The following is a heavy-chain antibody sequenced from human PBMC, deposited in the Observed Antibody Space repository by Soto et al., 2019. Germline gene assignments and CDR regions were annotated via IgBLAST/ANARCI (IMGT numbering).Heavy chain of an antibody. CDR3: ARVGHLTTNYGMDV. Sequence: VQLVESGGGVVQPGRSLRLSCAASGFTFSSHGMHWVRQAPGKVLEWVAVIWHDGSQEYYADSVRGRFTISRDNSKNMVYLQMNSLRDEDTAVYKCARVGHLTTNYGMDVWGQGTTVTVSS. V-gene: IGHV3-33*01. CDR1: GFTFSSHG. D-gene: IGHD4-4*01. J-gene: IGHJ6*02. CDR2: IWHDGSQE.